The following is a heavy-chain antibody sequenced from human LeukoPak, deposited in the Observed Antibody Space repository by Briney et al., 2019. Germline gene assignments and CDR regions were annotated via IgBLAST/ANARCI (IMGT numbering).Heavy chain of an antibody. CDR2: IYSGGST. J-gene: IGHJ4*02. D-gene: IGHD5-18*01. CDR3: ARAQPWLHSYYFDY. CDR1: GFTVSSNY. Sequence: GGSLRLSCAASGFTVSSNYMSWVRQAPGKGLEWVSVIYSGGSTYYADSVKGRFTISRDNSKNTLYLQMNSLRAEDTAVYYCARAQPWLHSYYFDYWGQGTLVTVSS. V-gene: IGHV3-66*01.